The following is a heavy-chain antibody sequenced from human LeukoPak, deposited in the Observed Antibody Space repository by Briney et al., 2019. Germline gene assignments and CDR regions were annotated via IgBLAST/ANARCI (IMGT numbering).Heavy chain of an antibody. Sequence: GGSLRLSCAASEFTFSDYDMHWVRQATGKGLDWVSAIGTAGDTYYTGSVKGRFTISRENAKNSLYLQMNSLRAGDTAVYYCARVAKERVGGVYYFDYWGQGTLVTVSS. D-gene: IGHD1-1*01. CDR3: ARVAKERVGGVYYFDY. CDR2: IGTAGDT. J-gene: IGHJ4*02. V-gene: IGHV3-13*01. CDR1: EFTFSDYD.